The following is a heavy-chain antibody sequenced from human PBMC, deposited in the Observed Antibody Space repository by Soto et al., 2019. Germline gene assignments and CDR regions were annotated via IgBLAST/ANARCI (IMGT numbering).Heavy chain of an antibody. V-gene: IGHV1-8*01. CDR3: ARVVRFFGGPAGY. Sequence: QVLLVQSGADVKKPGASVKVSCKTSGYTFTEFDINWVRQAPGQGLEWMGWMNTNTGNTGYAQKFQGRVTMTRDTSISTDYMELRRPRSEVTAVYYCARVVRFFGGPAGYWGQGTLVTVSS. D-gene: IGHD3-3*01. CDR1: GYTFTEFD. CDR2: MNTNTGNT. J-gene: IGHJ4*02.